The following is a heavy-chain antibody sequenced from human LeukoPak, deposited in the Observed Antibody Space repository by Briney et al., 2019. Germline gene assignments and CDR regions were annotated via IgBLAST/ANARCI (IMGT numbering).Heavy chain of an antibody. CDR3: ARVNDYDILTGYWGTFDY. D-gene: IGHD3-9*01. CDR2: IIPIFGTA. J-gene: IGHJ4*02. Sequence: GASVKVSCKASGGTFSSYAISWVRQAPGQGLEWMGGIIPIFGTANYAQKFQGRVTMTTDTSTSTAYMELRSLRSDDTAVYYCARVNDYDILTGYWGTFDYWGQGTLVTVSS. V-gene: IGHV1-69*05. CDR1: GGTFSSYA.